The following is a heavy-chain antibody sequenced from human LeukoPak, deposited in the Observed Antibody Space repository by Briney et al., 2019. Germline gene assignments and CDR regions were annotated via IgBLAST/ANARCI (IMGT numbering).Heavy chain of an antibody. D-gene: IGHD1-26*01. V-gene: IGHV3-21*04. Sequence: GGSLRLSCAASGFTFSSYSMNWVRQAPGKGLEWVSSICSSSSYIYYADSVKGRFTISRDNAKNTLYLQMNSLRAEDTAVYYCAKDLVHPRGSYERLRSAFDIWGQGTMVTVSS. CDR3: AKDLVHPRGSYERLRSAFDI. CDR1: GFTFSSYS. CDR2: ICSSSSYI. J-gene: IGHJ3*02.